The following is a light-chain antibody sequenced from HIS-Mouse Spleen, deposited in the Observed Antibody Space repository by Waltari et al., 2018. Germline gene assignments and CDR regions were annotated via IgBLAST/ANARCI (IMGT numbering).Light chain of an antibody. CDR1: SSDVGGYNY. CDR3: SSYTSSSTLV. V-gene: IGLV2-14*03. CDR2: DVS. J-gene: IGLJ2*01. Sequence: QSALTQPASVSGSPGQSITISCTGTSSDVGGYNYVSWYQQHPDKAPKLMIYDVSNRPSGVSNRFSGSKSRNTASLTISGLQAEDEADYYCSSYTSSSTLVFGGGTKLTVL.